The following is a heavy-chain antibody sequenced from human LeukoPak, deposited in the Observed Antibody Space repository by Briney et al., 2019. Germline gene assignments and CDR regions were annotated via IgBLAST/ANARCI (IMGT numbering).Heavy chain of an antibody. Sequence: GGSLRLSCVVSGFTVSLYTLNWVRQAPGKGLEWVSSIDSSGGYMFYADSVKGRFIISRDNAKDSLYLQMNSLRVEDTAVYYCLRGDRRDYWGQGTLVTVSS. J-gene: IGHJ4*02. CDR1: GFTVSLYT. V-gene: IGHV3-21*06. CDR3: LRGDRRDY. CDR2: IDSSGGYM.